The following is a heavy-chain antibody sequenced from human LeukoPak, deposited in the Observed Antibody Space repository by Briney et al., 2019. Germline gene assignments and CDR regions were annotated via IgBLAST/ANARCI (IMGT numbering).Heavy chain of an antibody. CDR2: INSDGSST. Sequence: PGGSLRLSCAASRFTFSSYWMHWVRQAPGKGLVWVSRINSDGSSTSYADSVKGRYTISRDNAKNTLDLQMNSLRAEDTAVYYCARSIAVAGRPFDYWGEGTLVTVSS. CDR1: RFTFSSYW. J-gene: IGHJ4*02. V-gene: IGHV3-74*01. CDR3: ARSIAVAGRPFDY. D-gene: IGHD6-19*01.